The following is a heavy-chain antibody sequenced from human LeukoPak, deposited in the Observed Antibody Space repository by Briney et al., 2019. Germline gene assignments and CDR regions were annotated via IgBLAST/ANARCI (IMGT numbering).Heavy chain of an antibody. D-gene: IGHD3-9*01. CDR1: GFTFSDYP. V-gene: IGHV3-48*02. CDR2: IRTTAEGAKYA. Sequence: GGSLRLSCAASGFTFSDYPMNWVRQAPGKGLEWISNIRTTAEGAKYAYYADSVKGRVTISRDDGKNTLYLHMNSLRDDDTAVYYCATDQRYAFDYWGQGILVTVSS. CDR3: ATDQRYAFDY. J-gene: IGHJ4*02.